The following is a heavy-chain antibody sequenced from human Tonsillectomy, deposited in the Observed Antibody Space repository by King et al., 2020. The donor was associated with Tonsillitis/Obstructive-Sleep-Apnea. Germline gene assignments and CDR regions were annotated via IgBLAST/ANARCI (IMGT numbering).Heavy chain of an antibody. J-gene: IGHJ4*02. D-gene: IGHD2-2*01. CDR3: AKGRNIVVVPTAPEFDY. Sequence: QLVQSGGGVVQPGRSLRLSCAASGFTFSSYGIHWVRQAPGKGLEWVAVISYDGSNKYYADSMKGRFTISRDNSEKTLYLQMNSLRAEDTAVYYCAKGRNIVVVPTAPEFDYWGQGTLVTVSS. CDR2: ISYDGSNK. CDR1: GFTFSSYG. V-gene: IGHV3-30*18.